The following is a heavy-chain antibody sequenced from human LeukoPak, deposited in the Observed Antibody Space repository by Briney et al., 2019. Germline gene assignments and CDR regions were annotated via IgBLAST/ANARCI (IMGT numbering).Heavy chain of an antibody. J-gene: IGHJ4*02. CDR2: INAGNGNT. D-gene: IGHD2-21*01. CDR1: GYTFTSYA. CDR3: ARAYSWDFDY. V-gene: IGHV1-3*01. Sequence: GASVKVSCKASGYTFTSYAMHWVRQAPGQGLEWMGWINAGNGNTKYSQKFQGRVTITRDTSASTAYMELSSLRSEDTAVYYCARAYSWDFDYWGQGTLVTVSS.